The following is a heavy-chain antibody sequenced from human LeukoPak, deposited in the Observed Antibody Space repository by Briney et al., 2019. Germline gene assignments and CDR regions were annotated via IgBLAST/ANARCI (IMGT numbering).Heavy chain of an antibody. CDR2: ISTSSSTM. J-gene: IGHJ4*02. V-gene: IGHV3-48*04. Sequence: GGSLRLSCAASGFPFSTYAMNWVRQAPGKGLEWISYISTSSSTMYYAHSVKGRFTISRDNAQSSLYLQMNSLRAEDTAVYYCARDFNMAIYYFDYWGQGTLVTVSS. CDR1: GFPFSTYA. CDR3: ARDFNMAIYYFDY. D-gene: IGHD2/OR15-2a*01.